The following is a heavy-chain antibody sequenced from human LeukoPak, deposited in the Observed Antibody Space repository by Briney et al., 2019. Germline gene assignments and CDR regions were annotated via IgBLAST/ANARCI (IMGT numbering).Heavy chain of an antibody. V-gene: IGHV1-8*01. D-gene: IGHD3-3*01. CDR3: ARGYDFWSGYYYWFDP. J-gene: IGHJ5*02. CDR2: MNPNSGNT. Sequence: ASVKVSCKASGYTFTSYDINWVRQATGQGLEWMGWMNPNSGNTGYAQKFQGRVTMTRNTSISTAYMELSSLRSEDTAVYYCARGYDFWSGYYYWFDPWGQGTLVTVSS. CDR1: GYTFTSYD.